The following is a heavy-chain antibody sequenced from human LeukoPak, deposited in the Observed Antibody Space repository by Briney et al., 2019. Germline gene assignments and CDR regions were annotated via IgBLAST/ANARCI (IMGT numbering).Heavy chain of an antibody. Sequence: ASVKVSCKASGYTFIGQYLYWARQTPGQGLEWMGWINPKTGDTDSAQNFQGRVTMTRDTSVSTVYMELSRLTSHDTAVYYCARGYYGMDLWGPGTTVTVSS. CDR1: GYTFIGQY. CDR3: ARGYYGMDL. J-gene: IGHJ6*02. CDR2: INPKTGDT. V-gene: IGHV1-2*02.